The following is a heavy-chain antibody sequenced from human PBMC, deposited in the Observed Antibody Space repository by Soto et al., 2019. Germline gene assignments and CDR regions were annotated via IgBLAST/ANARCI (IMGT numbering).Heavy chain of an antibody. CDR2: INHSGST. V-gene: IGHV4-34*01. Sequence: SETLSLTCAVYGGSFSGYYWSWIRQPPGKGLEWIGEINHSGSTNYNPSLKSRVTISVDTSKNQFSLKLSSVTAADTAVYYCARVAAYYDFWSGYYTRWFDPWGQGTLVTVSS. D-gene: IGHD3-3*01. CDR3: ARVAAYYDFWSGYYTRWFDP. J-gene: IGHJ5*02. CDR1: GGSFSGYY.